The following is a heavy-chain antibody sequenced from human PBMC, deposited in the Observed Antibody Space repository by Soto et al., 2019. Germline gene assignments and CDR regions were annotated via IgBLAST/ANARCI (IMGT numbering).Heavy chain of an antibody. D-gene: IGHD6-6*01. CDR2: INPSGGGT. V-gene: IGHV1-46*01. Sequence: ASVKVSCKASGYTFTSYYMHWVRQAPGQGLEWMGIINPSGGGTSYAQKFQGRVTMTRDTSTSTVYMELSSLRSEDTAVYYCARLSMDSSSSFRGGSYWGQGTLVTVSS. CDR1: GYTFTSYY. J-gene: IGHJ4*02. CDR3: ARLSMDSSSSFRGGSY.